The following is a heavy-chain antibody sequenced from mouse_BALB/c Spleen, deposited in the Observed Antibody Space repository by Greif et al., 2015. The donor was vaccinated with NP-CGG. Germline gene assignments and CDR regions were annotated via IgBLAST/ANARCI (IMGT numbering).Heavy chain of an antibody. V-gene: IGHV1-20*02. CDR2: INPYNGDT. CDR3: ARSVGAMDY. D-gene: IGHD1-1*02. Sequence: EVMLVESGPELVKPGASVKISCKASGYSFTGYFMNWVMQSHGKSLEWIGRINPYNGDTFYNQKFKGKATLTVDKSSSTAHMELRSLASEDSAVYYCARSVGAMDYWGQGTSVTVPS. CDR1: GYSFTGYF. J-gene: IGHJ4*01.